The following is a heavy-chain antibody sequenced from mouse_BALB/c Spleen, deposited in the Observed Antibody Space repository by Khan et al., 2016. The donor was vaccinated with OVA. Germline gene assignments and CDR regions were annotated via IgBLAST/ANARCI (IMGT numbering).Heavy chain of an antibody. CDR2: ISSAGTYT. CDR3: ASHLTGSFAY. CDR1: GFTFSNYA. Sequence: EVQLQESGGDLVKPGGSLKLSCAASGFTFSNYAMSWVRRTPDKRLEWVATISSAGTYTYYPDSVKGRFTISRNNVKNTLYLQMSSLKSEDTAMFYCASHLTGSFAYWGQGTLVTVSA. J-gene: IGHJ3*01. V-gene: IGHV5-6*01. D-gene: IGHD4-1*01.